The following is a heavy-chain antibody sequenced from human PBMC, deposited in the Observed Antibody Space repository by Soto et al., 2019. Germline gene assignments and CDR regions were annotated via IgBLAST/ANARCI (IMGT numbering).Heavy chain of an antibody. Sequence: QLQLVQSGAEAKKPGASVKVSCKASGYTFPTSTISWLRQAPGQGLEWMGWIKAYSDNTNYAQKLQGRVTMTTDTSTSSAYMELRSLTTDDTAIYYCAIANYGDDDYWGQGTLVTVSS. CDR1: GYTFPTST. CDR3: AIANYGDDDY. D-gene: IGHD4-17*01. V-gene: IGHV1-18*01. J-gene: IGHJ4*02. CDR2: IKAYSDNT.